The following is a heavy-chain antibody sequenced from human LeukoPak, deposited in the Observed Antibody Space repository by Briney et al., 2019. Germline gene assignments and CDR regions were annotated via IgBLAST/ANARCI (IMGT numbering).Heavy chain of an antibody. CDR2: INSNGSST. CDR3: VQSSPPIDY. J-gene: IGHJ4*02. Sequence: PAGSLRLSCSGAGFTFNSYWMRCVRQAPGKGLVLVSRINSNGSSTTYADSVKGRFTLSRDNAKNTMYLQMNSLRVEDTAVYYCVQSSPPIDYWGQGTLVTVSS. CDR1: GFTFNSYW. D-gene: IGHD6-6*01. V-gene: IGHV3-74*01.